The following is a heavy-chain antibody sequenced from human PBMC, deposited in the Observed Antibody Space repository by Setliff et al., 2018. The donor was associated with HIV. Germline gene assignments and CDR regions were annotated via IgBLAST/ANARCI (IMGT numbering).Heavy chain of an antibody. D-gene: IGHD4-17*01. J-gene: IGHJ2*01. CDR3: ARHNSGRVYYGDRWWYFDL. V-gene: IGHV4-4*02. CDR2: IYHSGST. CDR1: RGSISSDNW. Sequence: PSETLSLTCAVSRGSISSDNWWTWLRQPPGKGLEWIGEIYHSGSTNYNASLKSRVTISIDKSKNQFSLKLSSVTAAGTAVYYCARHNSGRVYYGDRWWYFDLWGRGTLVTVSS.